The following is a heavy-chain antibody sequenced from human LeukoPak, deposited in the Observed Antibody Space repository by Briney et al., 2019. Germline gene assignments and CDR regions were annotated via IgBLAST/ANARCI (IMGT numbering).Heavy chain of an antibody. CDR2: IYSSGST. CDR1: GGSMNGHY. J-gene: IGHJ5*02. Sequence: PSETLSLTCTVSGGSMNGHYWSWIRQPPGKGLEWIGYIYSSGSTIYNPSLKSRVTISADTSKTQFSLRLNSVTAADTAVFYCARAFVGSGYNWFDAWGQGTLVTVSS. D-gene: IGHD3-3*01. V-gene: IGHV4-4*09. CDR3: ARAFVGSGYNWFDA.